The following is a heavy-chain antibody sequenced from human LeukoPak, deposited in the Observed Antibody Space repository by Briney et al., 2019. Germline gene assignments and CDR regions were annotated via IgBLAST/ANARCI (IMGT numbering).Heavy chain of an antibody. Sequence: PGGSLRLSCAASGFTVSSNYMSWVRQAPGKGLEWVSVIYSGGSTYYADSVKGRFTISRDNSKNTLYLQMNSLRAEDTAVYYCARDLYDFWSGYQYGMDVWGQGTTVTVSS. CDR3: ARDLYDFWSGYQYGMDV. CDR2: IYSGGST. J-gene: IGHJ6*02. D-gene: IGHD3-3*01. V-gene: IGHV3-66*01. CDR1: GFTVSSNY.